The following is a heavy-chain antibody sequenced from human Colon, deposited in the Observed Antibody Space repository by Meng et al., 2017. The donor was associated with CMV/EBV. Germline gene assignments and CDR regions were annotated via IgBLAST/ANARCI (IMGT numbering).Heavy chain of an antibody. CDR3: AHRSPLFRSDWNGDYCDN. CDR2: IYCDNDK. CDR1: SLSPDGVG. Sequence: SLSPDGVGVGWIRQPPGKALEWLAFIYCDNDKRYSPSLRSRLSITKDTSKNQVVLTMTNVDPVDTATYFCAHRSPLFRSDWNGDYCDNWGQGTLVTVSS. V-gene: IGHV2-5*02. J-gene: IGHJ4*02. D-gene: IGHD1-1*01.